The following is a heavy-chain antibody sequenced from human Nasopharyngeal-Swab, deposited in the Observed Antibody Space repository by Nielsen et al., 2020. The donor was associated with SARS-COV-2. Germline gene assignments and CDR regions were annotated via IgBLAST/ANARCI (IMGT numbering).Heavy chain of an antibody. CDR3: ARGSLTGYTRYYYYGLDV. Sequence: WVRQAPGHGLEWMGWIRASNGNTDYAQKLQDRVTMTTDTSTSTAYMELRSLRSDDTAVYYCARGSLTGYTRYYYYGLDVWGQGTTVTVSS. D-gene: IGHD3-9*01. CDR2: IRASNGNT. J-gene: IGHJ6*02. V-gene: IGHV1-18*01.